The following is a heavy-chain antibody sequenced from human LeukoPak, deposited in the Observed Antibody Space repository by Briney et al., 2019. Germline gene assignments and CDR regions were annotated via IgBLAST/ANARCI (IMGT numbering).Heavy chain of an antibody. CDR1: GFTFSRFW. D-gene: IGHD2-2*01. Sequence: GGSLRLSCAASGFTFSRFWMSWVRQAPGKGLEWVANIKQDGSEKYYVDSVKGRFTISRDNAKNTLFLQMNSLRAEDTAVYYCAKDRSCTGSSCNVGSWGQGTMVTVSS. CDR3: AKDRSCTGSSCNVGS. J-gene: IGHJ3*01. CDR2: IKQDGSEK. V-gene: IGHV3-7*05.